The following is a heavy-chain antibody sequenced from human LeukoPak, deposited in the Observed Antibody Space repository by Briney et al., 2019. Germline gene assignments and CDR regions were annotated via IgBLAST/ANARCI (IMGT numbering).Heavy chain of an antibody. Sequence: SSETLSLTCTVSGDSIGRYYWSWIRQPAGKGLEWIGRIYNGGIITYNPSLKSRVTMSIDTSNNQFSLRLRFVTAADTAVYYCARDSGTTGEVKFDPWGQGTLVTVSS. CDR1: GDSIGRYY. D-gene: IGHD3-10*01. V-gene: IGHV4-4*07. CDR3: ARDSGTTGEVKFDP. J-gene: IGHJ5*02. CDR2: IYNGGII.